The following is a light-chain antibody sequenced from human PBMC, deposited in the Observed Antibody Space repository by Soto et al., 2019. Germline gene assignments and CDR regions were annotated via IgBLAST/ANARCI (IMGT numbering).Light chain of an antibody. CDR1: SSNIGSNY. V-gene: IGLV1-47*01. CDR3: AAWDDSLSVV. J-gene: IGLJ2*01. Sequence: QSVLTQPPSVSGTPGQRVTISCSGSSSNIGSNYAYWYQQLPGTAPKLLIYRNNKRPSGVPDRFSGSKSGTSASLAISGLRSEDEADYYCAAWDDSLSVVFGGGTKLTVL. CDR2: RNN.